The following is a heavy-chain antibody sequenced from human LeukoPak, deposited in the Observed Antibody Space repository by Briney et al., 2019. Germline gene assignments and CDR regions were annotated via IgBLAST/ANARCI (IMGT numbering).Heavy chain of an antibody. J-gene: IGHJ4*02. CDR2: INWNGGST. CDR3: ASGDYGDPPLNY. CDR1: GFTFDDYG. Sequence: GGSLRLSCAASGFTFDDYGMSWVRQAPGKGLEWVSGINWNGGSTGYADSVKGRFTISRDNAKNSLYLQMNSLRAEDTALYYCASGDYGDPPLNYWGQGTLVTVSS. V-gene: IGHV3-20*04. D-gene: IGHD4/OR15-4a*01.